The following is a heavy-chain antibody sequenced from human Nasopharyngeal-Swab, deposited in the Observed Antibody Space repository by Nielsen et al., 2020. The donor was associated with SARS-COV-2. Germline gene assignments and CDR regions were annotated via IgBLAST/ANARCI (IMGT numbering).Heavy chain of an antibody. D-gene: IGHD3-3*01. CDR1: GYTFTSYA. CDR3: AREQYYDFWSGSPDP. V-gene: IGHV1-3*01. J-gene: IGHJ5*02. CDR2: INAGNGNT. Sequence: ASVKVSCKASGYTFTSYAMHWVRQAPGQRLEWMGWINAGNGNTKYSQKFQGRVTITRDTSASTVYMELSSLRSEDTAVYYCAREQYYDFWSGSPDPWGQGTLVTVSS.